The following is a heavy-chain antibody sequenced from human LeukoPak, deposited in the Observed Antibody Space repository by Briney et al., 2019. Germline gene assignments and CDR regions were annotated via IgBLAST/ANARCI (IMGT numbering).Heavy chain of an antibody. CDR2: IHHDGGT. J-gene: IGHJ4*02. V-gene: IGHV4-34*01. CDR3: GSLQQIRGLSVFDF. CDR1: GGSFSGSF. Sequence: SETLSLTCAAYGGSFSGSFWSWIRQPPGQGLQWIGQIHHDGGTSYNPSLKSRVTLSIDASKRQFSVKLTSVTAADTAVYFCGSLQQIRGLSVFDFWGQGALVTVSS. D-gene: IGHD3-10*01.